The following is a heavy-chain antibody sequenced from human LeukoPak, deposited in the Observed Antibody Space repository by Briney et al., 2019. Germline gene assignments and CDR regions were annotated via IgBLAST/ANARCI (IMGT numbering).Heavy chain of an antibody. CDR1: GGSVSSGTYY. J-gene: IGHJ5*02. V-gene: IGHV4-61*01. CDR3: TRHCSATSCYEGPRFDP. Sequence: TSETLSLTCSVSGGSVSSGTYYWSWIRPPPGEGLEWIACVYNSGYTNYNPSLTSRVTISLDTSRNQFSLELSSVTAADTAVYYCTRHCSATSCYEGPRFDPWGQGTLVTVSS. CDR2: VYNSGYT. D-gene: IGHD2-2*01.